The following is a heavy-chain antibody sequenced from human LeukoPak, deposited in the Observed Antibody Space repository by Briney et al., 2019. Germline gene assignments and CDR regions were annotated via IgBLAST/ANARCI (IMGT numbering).Heavy chain of an antibody. V-gene: IGHV3-23*01. CDR2: ISDSGGST. D-gene: IGHD3-22*01. CDR1: GFTFSSYA. J-gene: IGHJ4*02. CDR3: AKAVISGHYFLDY. Sequence: GGSLRLSFAASGFTFSSYAMTWVRQAPGKGLEWVSAISDSGGSTDYPDSVKGRFTISRDNSKNTLYLQMNSLRAEGTAVYYCAKAVISGHYFLDYWGQGTLVTVSS.